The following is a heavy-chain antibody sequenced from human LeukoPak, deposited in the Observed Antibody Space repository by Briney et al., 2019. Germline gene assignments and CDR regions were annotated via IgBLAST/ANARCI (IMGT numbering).Heavy chain of an antibody. CDR3: AVNLPFDY. Sequence: GGSLRLSCVASGFTFSHYWMTWVRQAPGKGLEWVANINQDGSEKNYVDSGKGRFTISRDNAKNSLYLQMSSLRAEDTAVYYCAVNLPFDYWGQGTLVTVSS. V-gene: IGHV3-7*01. J-gene: IGHJ4*02. CDR1: GFTFSHYW. CDR2: INQDGSEK.